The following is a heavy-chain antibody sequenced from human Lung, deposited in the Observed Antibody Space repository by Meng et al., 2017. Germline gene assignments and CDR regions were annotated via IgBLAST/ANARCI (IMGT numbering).Heavy chain of an antibody. CDR1: GFTFSNYW. V-gene: IGHV3-7*04. J-gene: IGHJ4*02. Sequence: SLMISCAASGFTFSNYWMNWIRQVPGKGLEWVANINPDGSGQFYVDSVKGRVTISRDNAKTSLSLQIDGLRGEDTAIYYCTRVRGRILGVDKWGQGTLVTVSS. CDR3: TRVRGRILGVDK. D-gene: IGHD3-16*01. CDR2: INPDGSGQ.